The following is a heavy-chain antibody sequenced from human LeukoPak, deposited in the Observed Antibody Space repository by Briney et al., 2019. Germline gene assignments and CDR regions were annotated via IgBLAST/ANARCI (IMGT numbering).Heavy chain of an antibody. CDR2: IYYSGST. CDR1: GGSISSSSYY. J-gene: IGHJ5*02. CDR3: ARQRYCSSTSCSYGDWFDP. V-gene: IGHV4-39*01. Sequence: SETLSLTCTVSGGSISSSSYYWGWIRQPPGTGREWIGSIYYSGSTYYNPSLKSRVTISVDTSKNQFSLKLSSVTAADTAVYYCARQRYCSSTSCSYGDWFDPWGQGTLVTVSS. D-gene: IGHD2-2*01.